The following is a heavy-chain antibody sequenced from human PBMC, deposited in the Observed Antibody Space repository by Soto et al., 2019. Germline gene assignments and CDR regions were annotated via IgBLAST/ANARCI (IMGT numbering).Heavy chain of an antibody. CDR3: ARDGGYCSGGSSSWFDP. J-gene: IGHJ5*02. D-gene: IGHD2-15*01. Sequence: ASVKVSCKASGGTFSGYAISWVRQAPGQGLEWMGGIIPIFGTANYAQKFQGRVTITADESTSTAYMELSSLRSEDTAVYYCARDGGYCSGGSSSWFDPWGQGTLVTVSS. CDR2: IIPIFGTA. V-gene: IGHV1-69*13. CDR1: GGTFSGYA.